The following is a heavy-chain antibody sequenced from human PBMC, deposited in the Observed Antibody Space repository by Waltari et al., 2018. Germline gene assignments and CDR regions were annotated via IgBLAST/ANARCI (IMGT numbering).Heavy chain of an antibody. V-gene: IGHV4-39*01. CDR3: ARPSRGIQPFDY. D-gene: IGHD3-10*01. J-gene: IGHJ4*02. CDR2: IYNFGNT. CDR1: GGSISSSSYY. Sequence: QLQLQESGPGLVKPSETLSLTCNVSGGSISSSSYYCGWVRQPPGKRLEWIGSIYNFGNTFYNPSLSSRVTISMDTPNNQFSLKLSSVTAADTAVYYCARPSRGIQPFDYWGPGTLVTVSS.